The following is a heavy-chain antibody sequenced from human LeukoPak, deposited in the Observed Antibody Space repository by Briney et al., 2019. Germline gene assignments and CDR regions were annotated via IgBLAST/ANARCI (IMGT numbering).Heavy chain of an antibody. Sequence: PGGSLRFSCSGPGFRFWNFVMAGVGQAPGKGLGWVFFFRLGGGLTHSADPVKGRFIISRDMNTLFLQMNNLRPEDTAMYYCARKITMARGPLIKGYFDLWGRGTLVSVSS. CDR2: FRLGGGLT. CDR1: GFRFWNFV. CDR3: ARKITMARGPLIKGYFDL. D-gene: IGHD3-10*01. V-gene: IGHV3-23*01. J-gene: IGHJ2*01.